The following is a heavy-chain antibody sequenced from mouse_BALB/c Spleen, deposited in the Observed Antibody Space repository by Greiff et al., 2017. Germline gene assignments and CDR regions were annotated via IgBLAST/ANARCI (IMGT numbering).Heavy chain of an antibody. CDR2: INPYNDGT. D-gene: IGHD2-2*01. CDR1: GYTFTSYV. CDR3: ARGDGYGGYAMDY. V-gene: IGHV1-14*01. Sequence: VQLQQSGTVLARPGASVKMSCKASGYTFTSYVMHWVKQKPGQGLEWIGYINPYNDGTKYNEKFKGKATLTSDKSSSTAYMELSSLTSEDSAVYYGARGDGYGGYAMDYWGQGTSVTVSS. J-gene: IGHJ4*01.